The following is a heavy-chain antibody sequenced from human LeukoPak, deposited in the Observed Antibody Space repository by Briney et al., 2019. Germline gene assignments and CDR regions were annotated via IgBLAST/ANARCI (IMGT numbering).Heavy chain of an antibody. D-gene: IGHD6-13*01. Sequence: GGSLRLSCAASGFTVSSNYMSWVRQAPGKGLEWVSVIYSGGRTYYADSVKGRFTISRDNSKNTLYLQMNRLRAEDTAVYYCARAGPSSSWYQFDYWGQGTLVTVSS. V-gene: IGHV3-66*01. J-gene: IGHJ4*02. CDR3: ARAGPSSSWYQFDY. CDR1: GFTVSSNY. CDR2: IYSGGRT.